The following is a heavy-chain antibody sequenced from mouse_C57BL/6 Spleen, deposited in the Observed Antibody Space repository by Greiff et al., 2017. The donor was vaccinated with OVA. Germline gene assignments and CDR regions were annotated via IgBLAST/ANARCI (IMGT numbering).Heavy chain of an antibody. J-gene: IGHJ1*03. V-gene: IGHV1-69*01. Sequence: QVQLQQPGAELVMPGASVKLSCKASGYTFTSYWMHWVKQRPGQGLEWIGEIDPSDSYTNYNQKFKGKSTLTVDKSSSTAYMQLSSLTSEDSAVYYCARNYYGTYWYFDVWGTGTTVTVSS. CDR3: ARNYYGTYWYFDV. D-gene: IGHD2-1*01. CDR1: GYTFTSYW. CDR2: IDPSDSYT.